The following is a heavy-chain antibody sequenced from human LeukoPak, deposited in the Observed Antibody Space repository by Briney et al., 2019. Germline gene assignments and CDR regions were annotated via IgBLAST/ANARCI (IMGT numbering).Heavy chain of an antibody. D-gene: IGHD5-12*01. CDR3: ARDRRRGIYSGYDHVDY. Sequence: PGGSLRLSCAASGFTFSDYYMSWIRQAPGKGLEWVSYISSSGSTIYYADSVKGRFTISRDNAKNSLYLQMNSLRAEDTAVYYCARDRRRGIYSGYDHVDYWGQGTLVTVSS. CDR1: GFTFSDYY. CDR2: ISSSGSTI. V-gene: IGHV3-11*01. J-gene: IGHJ4*02.